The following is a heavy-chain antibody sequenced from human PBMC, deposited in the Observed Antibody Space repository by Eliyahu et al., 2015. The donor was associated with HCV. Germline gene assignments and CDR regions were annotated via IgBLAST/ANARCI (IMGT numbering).Heavy chain of an antibody. CDR3: ARAGNGYDYHDF. D-gene: IGHD5-12*01. V-gene: IGHV4-61*01. Sequence: QVQLQESGPGLVKPSETLSLTCTVSGGSVSSGSYYWSWIRQPPGKGLEWIGYIYXSSSTNYNPSLKSRVTISVDTXKNQFSLNVNSVTAADTAVYYCARAGNGYDYHDFWGQGTLVTVSS. J-gene: IGHJ4*02. CDR2: IYXSSST. CDR1: GGSVSSGSYY.